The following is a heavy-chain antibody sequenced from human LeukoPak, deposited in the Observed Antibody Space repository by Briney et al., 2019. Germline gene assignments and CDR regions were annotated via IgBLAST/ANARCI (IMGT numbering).Heavy chain of an antibody. CDR1: GGSFSGYY. CDR3: AREYYGSGSYYKAWFDP. V-gene: IGHV4-34*01. Sequence: SETLSLTCAVYGGSFSGYYWSWIRQPPGKGLEWIGEINHSGSTNYNPSLKSRVTISVDTSKNQFSLKLSSVTAADTAVYYCAREYYGSGSYYKAWFDPWGQGTLSPSPQ. J-gene: IGHJ5*02. D-gene: IGHD3-10*01. CDR2: INHSGST.